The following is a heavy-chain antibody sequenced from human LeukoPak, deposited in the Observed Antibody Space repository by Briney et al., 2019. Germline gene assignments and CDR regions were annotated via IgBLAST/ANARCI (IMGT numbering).Heavy chain of an antibody. CDR1: GFTFSSSE. CDR3: ARRPPVGYYDSSGYLSYAFDI. CDR2: ITSSGNTI. V-gene: IGHV3-48*03. Sequence: GGSLRLSCAASGFTFSSSEMNWVRQAPGKGLEWVSYITSSGNTIYYADSVKGRFTISRDNAKNSLYLQMNSLRAEDTAVYYCARRPPVGYYDSSGYLSYAFDIWGQGTMVTVSS. D-gene: IGHD3-22*01. J-gene: IGHJ3*02.